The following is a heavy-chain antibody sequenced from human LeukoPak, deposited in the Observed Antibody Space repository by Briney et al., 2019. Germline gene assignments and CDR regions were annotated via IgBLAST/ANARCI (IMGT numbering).Heavy chain of an antibody. CDR3: VREGTPGRQFFDL. D-gene: IGHD6-19*01. CDR1: GFTFSTYD. CDR2: ISRNSGAST. J-gene: IGHJ2*01. Sequence: GGSLRLSCAASGFTFSTYDMYWVRQAPGKGLECVASISRNSGASTYYAASVKGRFTISTDNFKNSLFLQMNSMGADDTAVYYCVREGTPGRQFFDLWGRGTLVTVSS. V-gene: IGHV3-23*01.